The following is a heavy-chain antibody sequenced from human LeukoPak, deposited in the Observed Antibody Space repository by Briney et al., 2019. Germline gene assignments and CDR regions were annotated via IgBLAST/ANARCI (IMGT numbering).Heavy chain of an antibody. D-gene: IGHD1-26*01. CDR3: ARDLPRGTSDY. J-gene: IGHJ4*02. CDR2: ISSSGSTI. CDR1: GFTFSDYY. V-gene: IGHV3-11*01. Sequence: GGSLRLSCAASGFTFSDYYMSWIRQAPGKGLEWVSYISSSGSTIYYADSVKGRFTISRDNAMNSLYLQMNSLRAEDTAVYYCARDLPRGTSDYWGQGTLVTVSS.